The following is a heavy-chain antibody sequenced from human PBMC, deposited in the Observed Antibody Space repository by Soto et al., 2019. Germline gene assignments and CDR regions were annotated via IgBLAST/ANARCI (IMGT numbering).Heavy chain of an antibody. D-gene: IGHD5-12*01. CDR2: INHSGST. Sequence: PSDTLSVTCAVLGGSFSGYYWSWIRQPPGKGLEWIGEINHSGSTNYNPSLKSRVTISVDTSKNQFSLKLSSVTAADTAVYYCARGPVGRINGGQYSGYDRWGQGTLVTVSS. CDR3: ARGPVGRINGGQYSGYDR. J-gene: IGHJ5*02. V-gene: IGHV4-34*01. CDR1: GGSFSGYY.